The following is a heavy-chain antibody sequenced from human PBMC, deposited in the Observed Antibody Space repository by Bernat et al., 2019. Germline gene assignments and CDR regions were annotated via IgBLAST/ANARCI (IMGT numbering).Heavy chain of an antibody. V-gene: IGHV3-21*05. J-gene: IGHJ4*02. Sequence: EVQLVESGGGLVKPGGSLRLSCAALGFTFSSYSMNWVRQAPGKGLEWVSYISSSSSSIYYADPVKGRFTISRDNAKNSLYLQMNSLRAEDTAVYYCAREMGSIVVVIATDPSFDYWGQGTLVTVSS. CDR1: GFTFSSYS. D-gene: IGHD2-21*01. CDR3: AREMGSIVVVIATDPSFDY. CDR2: ISSSSSSI.